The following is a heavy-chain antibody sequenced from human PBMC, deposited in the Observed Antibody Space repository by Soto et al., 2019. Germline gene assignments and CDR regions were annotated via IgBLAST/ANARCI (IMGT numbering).Heavy chain of an antibody. Sequence: QVKLGQSGVEVKKPGASVKVSCKASGYTFISHGISWVRQAPGQGLEWMGGISGKNGNTNYAQKLQGRVTLTTDTAMSTAYMELRIMRSADTAVYYCARVSSSIVVVPDYGMDVWGKGTTVTGAS. D-gene: IGHD2-15*01. CDR3: ARVSSSIVVVPDYGMDV. J-gene: IGHJ6*04. CDR2: ISGKNGNT. V-gene: IGHV1-18*04. CDR1: GYTFISHG.